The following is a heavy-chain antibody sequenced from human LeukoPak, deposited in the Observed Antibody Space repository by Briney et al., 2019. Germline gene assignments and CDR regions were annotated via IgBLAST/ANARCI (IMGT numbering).Heavy chain of an antibody. V-gene: IGHV1-2*02. D-gene: IGHD3-3*01. CDR2: INPNSGGT. Sequence: ASVKVSCKASGYTFTGYYIHWVRQAPGQGLEWMGWINPNSGGTNYAQKFQGRVTMTRDTSISTAYMELSRLRSDDTAMYYCARDTSYDFWSGVAPGTFDIWGQGTMVTVSS. CDR3: ARDTSYDFWSGVAPGTFDI. J-gene: IGHJ3*02. CDR1: GYTFTGYY.